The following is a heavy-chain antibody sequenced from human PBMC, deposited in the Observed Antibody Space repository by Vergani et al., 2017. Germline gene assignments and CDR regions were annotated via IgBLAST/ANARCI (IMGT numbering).Heavy chain of an antibody. V-gene: IGHV3-48*02. CDR1: GFTFSSYS. CDR2: ISSSSSTI. J-gene: IGHJ4*02. CDR3: ATALDSSSWYCLDY. Sequence: EVQLVESGGGLAQPGGSLRLSCAASGFTFSSYSMNWVRQAPGKGLEWVSYISSSSSTIYYADSVKGRFTISRDNAKNSLYLQMNSLRDEDTAVYYCATALDSSSWYCLDYWGQGTLVTVSS. D-gene: IGHD6-13*01.